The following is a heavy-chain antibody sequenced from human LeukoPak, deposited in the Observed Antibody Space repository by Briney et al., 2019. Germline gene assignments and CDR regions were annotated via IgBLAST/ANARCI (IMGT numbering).Heavy chain of an antibody. V-gene: IGHV4-59*01. Sequence: SETLSLTCTVSGGSISSYYWSWIRQPPGKGLEWIGYIYYSGSTNYNPSLKSRVTISVDTSKNQFSLKLSSVTAADTAVYYCARDRSSTMVRGVKDAFDIWGQGTMVTVSS. D-gene: IGHD3-10*01. CDR1: GGSISSYY. J-gene: IGHJ3*02. CDR3: ARDRSSTMVRGVKDAFDI. CDR2: IYYSGST.